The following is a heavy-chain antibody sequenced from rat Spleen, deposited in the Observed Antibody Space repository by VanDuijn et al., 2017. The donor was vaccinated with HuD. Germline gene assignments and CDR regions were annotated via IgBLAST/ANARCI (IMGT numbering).Heavy chain of an antibody. CDR2: ISYDGLAP. V-gene: IGHV5-7*01. D-gene: IGHD1-12*02. CDR3: ARHRRDDYYGSYYHSRVMDA. J-gene: IGHJ4*01. Sequence: EVQLVESDGGLVQPGRSLKLSCAASGFTFSDYYMAWVRQAPTKGLEWVASISYDGLAPYYRDSVKGRCTISRDNSKSTLYLQMDSPRAEDTATYYCARHRRDDYYGSYYHSRVMDAWGQGASVTVSS. CDR1: GFTFSDYY.